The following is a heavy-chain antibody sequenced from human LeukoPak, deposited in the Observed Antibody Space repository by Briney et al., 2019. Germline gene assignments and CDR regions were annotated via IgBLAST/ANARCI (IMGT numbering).Heavy chain of an antibody. CDR1: GGTFSSYA. J-gene: IGHJ5*02. V-gene: IGHV1-69*13. CDR3: ARAFLEWLLPNWFDP. D-gene: IGHD3-3*01. Sequence: ASVKVSCTASGGTFSSYAISWVRQAPGQGLEWMGGIIPIFGTANYAQKFQGRVTITADESTSTAYMELSSLRSEDTAVYYCARAFLEWLLPNWFDPWGQGTLVTVSS. CDR2: IIPIFGTA.